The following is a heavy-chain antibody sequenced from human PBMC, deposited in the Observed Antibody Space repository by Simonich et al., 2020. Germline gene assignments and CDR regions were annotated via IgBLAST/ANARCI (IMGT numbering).Heavy chain of an antibody. J-gene: IGHJ3*02. D-gene: IGHD7-27*01. V-gene: IGHV1-2*02. CDR1: GYTFTGYY. Sequence: QVQLVQSGAEVNKPVASVKVSCKASGYTFTGYYMHWVRQAPGQGLEWRGWINPNSGGTNHEQKFQGRVTMTRDTSISTAYMELSRLRSDDTAVYYCARGPRWTGDDAFDIWGQGTMVTVSS. CDR3: ARGPRWTGDDAFDI. CDR2: INPNSGGT.